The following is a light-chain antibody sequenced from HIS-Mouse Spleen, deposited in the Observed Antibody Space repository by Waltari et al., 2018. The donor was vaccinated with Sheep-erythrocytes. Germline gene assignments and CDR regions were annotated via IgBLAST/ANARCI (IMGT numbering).Light chain of an antibody. Sequence: QSVLTQPPSVSEAPRQRVTISCSGSSSNIGNNAVNWYQQLPGKAPKLLIYYDGWRPSGVSDRFSGSKSGASASLAISGLQSEDEADYYCAAWDDSLNGPVFGGGTKLTVL. J-gene: IGLJ3*02. CDR3: AAWDDSLNGPV. CDR1: SSNIGNNA. V-gene: IGLV1-36*01. CDR2: YDG.